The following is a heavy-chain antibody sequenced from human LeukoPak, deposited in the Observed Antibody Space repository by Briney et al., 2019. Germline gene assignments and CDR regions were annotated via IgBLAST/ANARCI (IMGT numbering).Heavy chain of an antibody. V-gene: IGHV3-33*06. Sequence: GGSLRLSCAASGFTFSSYGMHWVRQAPGKGLEWVAVIWYDGSNKYYADSVKGRFTISRDNSKNTLYLQMNSLRAEDTAVYYCAKDPRRSLFGGYYMDVWGKGTTVTVSS. CDR3: AKDPRRSLFGGYYMDV. CDR2: IWYDGSNK. D-gene: IGHD2-15*01. J-gene: IGHJ6*03. CDR1: GFTFSSYG.